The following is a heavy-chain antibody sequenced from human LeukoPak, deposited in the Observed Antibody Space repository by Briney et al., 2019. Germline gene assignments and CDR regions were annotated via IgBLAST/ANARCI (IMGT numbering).Heavy chain of an antibody. CDR3: ARDNIDCSSTSCHPGFDY. D-gene: IGHD2-2*01. J-gene: IGHJ4*02. V-gene: IGHV1-18*01. CDR1: GDTFTSDG. CDR2: ISAYNGNT. Sequence: ASVKVSCKASGDTFTSDGISWVRQAPGQGLEWMGWISAYNGNTNYAQKLQGRVTMTTDTSTSAAYMELRSLRSDDTAVYYCARDNIDCSSTSCHPGFDYWGQGTLVTVSS.